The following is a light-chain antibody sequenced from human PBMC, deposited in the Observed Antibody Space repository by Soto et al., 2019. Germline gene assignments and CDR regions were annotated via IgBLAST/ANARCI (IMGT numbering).Light chain of an antibody. CDR1: SSNIGAGYD. V-gene: IGLV1-40*01. CDR2: GNT. CDR3: QSYDDSLSSYV. J-gene: IGLJ1*01. Sequence: QSVLTQPPSMSGAPGQRVTISCTGRSSNIGAGYDVHWYQQLPGTAPKLLMYGNTNRPSGVPDRFSGSKSGTSASLPITGLQAEDESDYYCQSYDDSLSSYVFGTGTKVTVL.